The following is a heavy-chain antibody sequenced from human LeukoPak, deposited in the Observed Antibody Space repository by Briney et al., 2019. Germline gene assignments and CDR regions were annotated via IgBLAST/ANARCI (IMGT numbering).Heavy chain of an antibody. V-gene: IGHV4-38-2*02. J-gene: IGHJ4*02. CDR1: GYSITSGYY. CDR2: IYHSGYT. CDR3: ASVTYSSGSRPY. Sequence: PSETLSLTCTVSGYSITSGYYWGWIRQPPGKGPESIGSIYHSGYTYYNPSLKSRVTISIDTSKNQVSLKLSSVTAADTAVYYCASVTYSSGSRPYWGQGTLVTVSS. D-gene: IGHD5-18*01.